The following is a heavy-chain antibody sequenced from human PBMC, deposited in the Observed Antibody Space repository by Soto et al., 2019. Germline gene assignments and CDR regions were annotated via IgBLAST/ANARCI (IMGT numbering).Heavy chain of an antibody. J-gene: IGHJ4*02. CDR1: GFTFSSYS. CDR3: ARDDSGLLWFGELLFRGYYFDY. V-gene: IGHV3-21*01. Sequence: WSLRLSCAASGFTFSSYSMNWVRQAPGKGLEWVSSISSSSSYIYYADSVKGRLTISRDNAKNSLYLQMNSLRAEDTAVYYCARDDSGLLWFGELLFRGYYFDYWGQGTLVTVSS. CDR2: ISSSSSYI. D-gene: IGHD3-10*01.